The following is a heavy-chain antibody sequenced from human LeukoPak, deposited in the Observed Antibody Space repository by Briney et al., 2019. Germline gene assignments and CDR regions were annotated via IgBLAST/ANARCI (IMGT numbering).Heavy chain of an antibody. Sequence: GGSLRLSCAASGFTFSSYGMHWVRQAPGKGLEWVAVIWYGGSNKYYADSVKGRFTISRDNSKNTLYLQMNSLRAEDTAVYYCAKLPGDYVWALDAFDIWGQGTMVTVSS. D-gene: IGHD3-16*01. CDR3: AKLPGDYVWALDAFDI. CDR1: GFTFSSYG. CDR2: IWYGGSNK. V-gene: IGHV3-30*02. J-gene: IGHJ3*02.